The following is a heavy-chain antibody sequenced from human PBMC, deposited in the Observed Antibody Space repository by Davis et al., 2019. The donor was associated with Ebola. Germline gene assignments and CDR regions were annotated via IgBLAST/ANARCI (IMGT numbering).Heavy chain of an antibody. Sequence: PGGSLRLSCAASGFIFSDYWMNWVRQTPGKGLVWVSRITNDGTRTSYADSVKGRFTISRDNAKNSLYLQMNSLRAEDTALYYCVRPGSGGYTPDFDYWGQGTVVTVSS. CDR2: ITNDGTRT. D-gene: IGHD3-10*01. CDR3: VRPGSGGYTPDFDY. V-gene: IGHV3-74*01. J-gene: IGHJ4*02. CDR1: GFIFSDYW.